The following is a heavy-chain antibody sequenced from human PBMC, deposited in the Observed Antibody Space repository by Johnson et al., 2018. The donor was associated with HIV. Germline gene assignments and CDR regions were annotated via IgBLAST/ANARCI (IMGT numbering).Heavy chain of an antibody. D-gene: IGHD3-3*01. CDR3: ARGNGVLQFLEWLLGGAFDI. CDR2: VNWNGART. CDR1: GFIFDDFG. J-gene: IGHJ3*02. V-gene: IGHV3-20*04. Sequence: VQLVESGGGVVRPGESLRLSCAASGFIFDDFGMNWVRHAPGKGLEWVSDVNWNGARTGYADSVKGRFTISRDNAKNSGYLQMNRLRAEDTAVYYCARGNGVLQFLEWLLGGAFDIWGQGTMVTVSS.